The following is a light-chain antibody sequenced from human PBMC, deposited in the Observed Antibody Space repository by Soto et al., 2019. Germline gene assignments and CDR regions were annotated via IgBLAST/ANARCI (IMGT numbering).Light chain of an antibody. V-gene: IGKV3-20*01. CDR1: QSVSSSY. CDR2: GAS. Sequence: ESVLTQSPGTLSLSPGERATLSCRSRQSVSSSYLAWYQQKPGQAPRLLIYGASSRATGIPDRFSGSGSGTDFTLTISRLEPEDFAVYYCQQYGSSPTFGQGTKVEIK. J-gene: IGKJ1*01. CDR3: QQYGSSPT.